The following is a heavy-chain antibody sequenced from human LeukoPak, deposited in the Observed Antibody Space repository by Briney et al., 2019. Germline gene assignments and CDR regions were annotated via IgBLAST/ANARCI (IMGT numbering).Heavy chain of an antibody. CDR1: GFTFSSYS. CDR3: AKSYYYGSGSYYKSPGAFDI. Sequence: GGSLRLSCAASGFTFSSYSMNWVRQAPGKGLEWVSYISSSSSTIYYADSVKGRFTISRDNSKNTLYLQMNSLRAEDTAVYYCAKSYYYGSGSYYKSPGAFDIWGQGTMVTVSS. D-gene: IGHD3-10*01. CDR2: ISSSSSTI. J-gene: IGHJ3*02. V-gene: IGHV3-48*01.